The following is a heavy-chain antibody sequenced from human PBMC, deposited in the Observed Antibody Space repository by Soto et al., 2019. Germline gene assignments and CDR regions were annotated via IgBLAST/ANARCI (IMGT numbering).Heavy chain of an antibody. Sequence: SETLSLTSTVSGGNISSSSYYWGWIRQPPGKGLEWIGNVYYGGSTYYNPPLKSRVTISVETSKSQFSLKLSSVTAADTAVYYCAGGDYYHSSGYYFYYYTMDVWGQGTTVTVSS. CDR2: VYYGGST. CDR1: GGNISSSSYY. D-gene: IGHD3-22*01. J-gene: IGHJ6*02. CDR3: AGGDYYHSSGYYFYYYTMDV. V-gene: IGHV4-39*01.